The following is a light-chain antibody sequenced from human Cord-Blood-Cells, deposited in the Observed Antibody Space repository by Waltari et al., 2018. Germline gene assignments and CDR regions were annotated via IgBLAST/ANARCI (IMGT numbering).Light chain of an antibody. Sequence: DIQMTQSPSSLSASVGDRVTITCRASQSISSYLNWYQQKPGKAPKLLIYAASSLQSGVPSRCSCSGSGTAFTLTISSQQTEVFATYYCQQSYSTPWTFGQGTKVEIK. CDR2: AAS. CDR1: QSISSY. CDR3: QQSYSTPWT. V-gene: IGKV1-39*01. J-gene: IGKJ1*01.